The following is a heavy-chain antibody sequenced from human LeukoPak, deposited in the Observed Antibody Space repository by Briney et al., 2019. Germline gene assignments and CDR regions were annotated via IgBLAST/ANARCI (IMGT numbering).Heavy chain of an antibody. CDR1: GFTVSRNY. D-gene: IGHD2-15*01. J-gene: IGHJ3*02. CDR2: IYSDGST. Sequence: PGGSLRLSCAASGFTVSRNYMSWVRQGPGKGLEWISVIYSDGSTYYSDSVKGRFTISRDNSKNTLYLQMNSLRVEDTAVYYCAIGGLCSGGNCYNWAFDIWGQGTMVTVSS. V-gene: IGHV3-53*01. CDR3: AIGGLCSGGNCYNWAFDI.